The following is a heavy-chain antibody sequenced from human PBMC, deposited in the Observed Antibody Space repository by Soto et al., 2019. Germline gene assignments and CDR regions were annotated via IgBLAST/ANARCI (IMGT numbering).Heavy chain of an antibody. CDR2: IYYSGST. D-gene: IGHD2-2*01. V-gene: IGHV4-31*03. CDR1: GGSISSGGYY. J-gene: IGHJ5*02. Sequence: SETLSLTCTVSGGSISSGGYYWSWIRQHPGKGQEWIGYIYYSGSTYYNPSLKSRVTIPVDTSKNQFSLKLSSVTAADTAVYYCARDRRYCSSTSCYHENWFDPWGQGTLVTVSS. CDR3: ARDRRYCSSTSCYHENWFDP.